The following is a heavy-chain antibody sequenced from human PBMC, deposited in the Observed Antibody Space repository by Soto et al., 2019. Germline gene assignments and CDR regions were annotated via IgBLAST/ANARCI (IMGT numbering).Heavy chain of an antibody. Sequence: PSETLSLTCTVPGGSISSGGYYWSWIRQHPGKGLEWIGYIYYSGSTYYNPSLKSRVTISVDTSKNQFSLKLSSVTAADTAVYYCARGVEAIVGTQPNWFDPWGQGTLVTVSS. CDR2: IYYSGST. J-gene: IGHJ5*02. D-gene: IGHD3-22*01. V-gene: IGHV4-31*03. CDR3: ARGVEAIVGTQPNWFDP. CDR1: GGSISSGGYY.